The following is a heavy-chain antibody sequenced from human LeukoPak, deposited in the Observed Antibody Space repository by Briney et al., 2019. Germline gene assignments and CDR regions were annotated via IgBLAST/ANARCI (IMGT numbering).Heavy chain of an antibody. CDR3: AKDDYYDSSGYDY. V-gene: IGHV4-39*07. D-gene: IGHD3-22*01. J-gene: IGHJ4*02. CDR1: GGSISSSSYY. Sequence: PSETLSLTCTVSGGSISSSSYYWGWIRQPPGKGLEWIGSIYYSGSTYYNPSLKSRVTISVDTSKNQFSLKLSSVTAADTAVYYCAKDDYYDSSGYDYWGQGTLVTVSS. CDR2: IYYSGST.